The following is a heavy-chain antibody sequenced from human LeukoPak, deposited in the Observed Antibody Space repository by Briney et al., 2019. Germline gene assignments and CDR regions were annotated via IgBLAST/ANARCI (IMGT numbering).Heavy chain of an antibody. CDR3: AKDAVNGSGSYRAFDS. J-gene: IGHJ4*02. CDR1: GFTVSSNY. V-gene: IGHV3-23*01. D-gene: IGHD3-10*01. CDR2: ISTGGIST. Sequence: PGGSLRLSCAASGFTVSSNYMTWVRQAPRQGLEWVSSISTGGISTYYADSVQGRFIISRDNSKSTLFLQMNSLRTDDMAIYYCAKDAVNGSGSYRAFDSWGQGTLVTVSS.